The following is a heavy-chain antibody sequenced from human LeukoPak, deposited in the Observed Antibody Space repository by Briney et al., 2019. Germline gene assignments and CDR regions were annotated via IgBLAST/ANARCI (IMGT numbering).Heavy chain of an antibody. CDR2: IKQDGSEK. D-gene: IGHD6-19*01. CDR1: GFTFSSYW. Sequence: GGSLRLSCAASGFTFSSYWMSWVRQAPGKGLEWVANIKQDGSEKYYVDSVKGRFTISRDNAKNSLYLQMDSLRAEDTAVYYCARGTSSGWYYFDYWGQGTLVTVPS. J-gene: IGHJ4*02. V-gene: IGHV3-7*01. CDR3: ARGTSSGWYYFDY.